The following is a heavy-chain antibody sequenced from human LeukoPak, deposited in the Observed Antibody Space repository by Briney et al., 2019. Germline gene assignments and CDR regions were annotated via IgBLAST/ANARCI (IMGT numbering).Heavy chain of an antibody. Sequence: GGSLRLSCAASGFSFSSYAMSWVRQAPGKGLEWVSSISGSGGSTYYADSVKGRFTISRDNSKNTLYLQMDSLRAEDTAVYYCAKDWTGTKPFDLWGRGTLVTVSS. D-gene: IGHD3/OR15-3a*01. CDR2: ISGSGGST. J-gene: IGHJ2*01. V-gene: IGHV3-23*01. CDR1: GFSFSSYA. CDR3: AKDWTGTKPFDL.